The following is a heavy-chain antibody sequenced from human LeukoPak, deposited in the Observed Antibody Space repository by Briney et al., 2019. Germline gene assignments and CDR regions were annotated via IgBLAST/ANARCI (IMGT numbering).Heavy chain of an antibody. J-gene: IGHJ4*02. Sequence: YSMNWVRQAPGKGLEWVSSISSSSSYIYYADSVKGRFTISRDNAKNSLYLQMNSLRAEDTAVYYCARGIYSGYDSPFDYWGQGTLVTVSS. CDR3: ARGIYSGYDSPFDY. CDR2: ISSSSSYI. D-gene: IGHD5-12*01. CDR1: YS. V-gene: IGHV3-21*01.